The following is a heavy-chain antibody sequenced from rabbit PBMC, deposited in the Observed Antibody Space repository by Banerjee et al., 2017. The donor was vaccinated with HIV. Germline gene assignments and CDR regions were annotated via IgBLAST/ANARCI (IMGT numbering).Heavy chain of an antibody. V-gene: IGHV1S45*01. CDR1: GFDLSSYYY. CDR3: VRDRGLMVMLGFNL. J-gene: IGHJ4*01. CDR2: IVVGNDNT. D-gene: IGHD6-1*01. Sequence: QEQLVESGGGLVQPGGSLKLSCKASGFDLSSYYYMCWVRQAPGKGLEWIACIVVGNDNTYYASWAKGRFTISKTSSTTVTLQMTSLTAADTATYFCVRDRGLMVMLGFNLWGPGTLVTVS.